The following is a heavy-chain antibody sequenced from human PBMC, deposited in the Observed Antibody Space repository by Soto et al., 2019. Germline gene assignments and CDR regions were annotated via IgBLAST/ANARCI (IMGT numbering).Heavy chain of an antibody. CDR1: GGSRSSYC. Sequence: ASETLSLTCTVAGGSRSSYCGSCILQPPGKGLEWIGYIYYSGSTIYNPSLKSRVTISVDTSKNQFSLKLSSVTAADTDVYYCARYGSGSSVWFAPWGQGTLVPVSP. V-gene: IGHV4-59*01. CDR3: ARYGSGSSVWFAP. D-gene: IGHD3-10*01. J-gene: IGHJ5*02. CDR2: IYYSGST.